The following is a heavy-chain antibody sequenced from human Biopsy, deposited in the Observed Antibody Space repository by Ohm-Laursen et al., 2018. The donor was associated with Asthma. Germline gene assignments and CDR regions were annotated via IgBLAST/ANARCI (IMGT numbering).Heavy chain of an antibody. Sequence: SLRLSCAASGFTFSTYGMHWVRQAPGKGLEWVAFIAWDGINSYYADSVKGRFTISRDNSTNTLYLQKNSLRSDDTAVYYCARAPQPQNYGSGNAQYGLDVWGQGTTVTVSS. D-gene: IGHD3-10*01. CDR3: ARAPQPQNYGSGNAQYGLDV. V-gene: IGHV3-30*03. CDR1: GFTFSTYG. CDR2: IAWDGINS. J-gene: IGHJ6*02.